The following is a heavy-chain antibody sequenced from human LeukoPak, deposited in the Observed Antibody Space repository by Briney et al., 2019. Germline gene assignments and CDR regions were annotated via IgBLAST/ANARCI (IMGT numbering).Heavy chain of an antibody. CDR2: MNPNSGNT. V-gene: IGHV1-8*01. CDR3: ARASFVPAAMSYYYYTGV. Sequence: ASVKVSCKASGYTFTSYDINWVRQATGQGPEWMGWMNPNSGNTGYAQKFQGRVAMTRNTSISTAYMELSSLRSEDTAVYYCARASFVPAAMSYYYYTGVWGKGTTVTVSS. D-gene: IGHD2-2*01. J-gene: IGHJ6*03. CDR1: GYTFTSYD.